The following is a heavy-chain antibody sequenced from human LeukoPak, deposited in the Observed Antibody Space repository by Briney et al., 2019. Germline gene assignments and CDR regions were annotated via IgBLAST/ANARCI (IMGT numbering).Heavy chain of an antibody. J-gene: IGHJ5*02. Sequence: PSETLSLTCAVYGGSFSGYYWSWIRQPPGKGLEWIGEINHSGSTNYNPSLKSRVTISVDTSKNQFSLKLSSVTAADTAVYYCARGQGYGDWFDPWGQGTLVTVSS. CDR2: INHSGST. CDR3: ARGQGYGDWFDP. D-gene: IGHD4-17*01. V-gene: IGHV4-34*01. CDR1: GGSFSGYY.